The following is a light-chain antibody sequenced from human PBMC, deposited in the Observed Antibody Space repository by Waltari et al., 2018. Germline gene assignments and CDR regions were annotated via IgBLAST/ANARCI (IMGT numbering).Light chain of an antibody. CDR2: WAS. Sequence: DIVMTQSPDSLAVSLGERATINCKSSQSVLYSSNNKNYLAWYQQKPGQPPKLLIYWASTRESGVPDLVSGSGSGTDFTLTISSLQAEDVAVYYCQQYYSTPPWTFGQGTKVEIK. CDR1: QSVLYSSNNKNY. V-gene: IGKV4-1*01. J-gene: IGKJ1*01. CDR3: QQYYSTPPWT.